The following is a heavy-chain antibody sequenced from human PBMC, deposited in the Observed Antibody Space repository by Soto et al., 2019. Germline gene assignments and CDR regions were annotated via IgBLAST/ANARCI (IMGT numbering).Heavy chain of an antibody. CDR2: IYYSGST. CDR1: GGSISSYY. Sequence: SETLSLTCTVSGGSISSYYWSWIRQPPGKGLEWIGYIYYSGSTNYNPSLKSRVTISVDTSKNQFSLKLSSVTAADTAVYYCARAERQWLVTFDPWGQGTLVTVS. CDR3: ARAERQWLVTFDP. D-gene: IGHD6-19*01. V-gene: IGHV4-59*01. J-gene: IGHJ5*02.